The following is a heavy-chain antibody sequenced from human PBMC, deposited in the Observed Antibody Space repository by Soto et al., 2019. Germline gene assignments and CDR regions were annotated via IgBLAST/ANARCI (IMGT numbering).Heavy chain of an antibody. Sequence: PGGSLRLSCAASGFTFSSYGMHWVRQAPGKGLEWVAVINSAGSPYYADSVKGRFTISRDNSKNTLYLQMNSLRAEDTAIYYCAKRVVVVGKAYYFDYWGQGTLVTVSS. CDR2: INSAGSP. CDR1: GFTFSSYG. D-gene: IGHD3-22*01. CDR3: AKRVVVVGKAYYFDY. V-gene: IGHV3-NL1*01. J-gene: IGHJ4*02.